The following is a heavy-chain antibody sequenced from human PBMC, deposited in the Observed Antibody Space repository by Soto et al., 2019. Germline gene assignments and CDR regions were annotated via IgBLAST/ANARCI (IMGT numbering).Heavy chain of an antibody. D-gene: IGHD3-3*01. Sequence: TRSLTCEVYGGAISSGGYSWSGIRQPAGKGREWIGDVYHSGSTYWNPSRKSRVTIAVERSTNPSSPKLSSVTAADTAVYYCASGAGGYYDFWSGYYSFAYWGQGPRAPVS. CDR3: ASGAGGYYDFWSGYYSFAY. CDR1: GGAISSGGYS. V-gene: IGHV4-30-2*01. CDR2: VYHSGST. J-gene: IGHJ4*02.